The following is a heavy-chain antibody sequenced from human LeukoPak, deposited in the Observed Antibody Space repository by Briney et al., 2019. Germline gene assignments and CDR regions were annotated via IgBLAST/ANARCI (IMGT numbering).Heavy chain of an antibody. CDR2: ISSSSTI. CDR1: GFTFSSYS. V-gene: IGHV3-48*01. CDR3: ARDSYGGIDAFDI. D-gene: IGHD4-23*01. Sequence: GGSLRLSYAASGFTFSSYSMNWVRQAPGKGLEWVSYISSSSTIYYADSVKGRFTISRDNAKNSLYLQMNSLRAEDTAVYYCARDSYGGIDAFDIWGQGTMVTVSS. J-gene: IGHJ3*02.